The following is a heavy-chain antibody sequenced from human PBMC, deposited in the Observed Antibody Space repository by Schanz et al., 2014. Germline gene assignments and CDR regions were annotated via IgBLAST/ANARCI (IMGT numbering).Heavy chain of an antibody. CDR1: GFTFSSSW. CDR2: TSHDGSFT. Sequence: EVHLVESGGGLVQPGGSLRLSCAASGFTFSSSWMHWVRQAPGKGLVWVSRTSHDGSFTTFADSVKGRFTISRDNARNTLYLHRNSMRAEDTAVYYCTRDTDYHFDYWGQGTLVTVSS. D-gene: IGHD4-17*01. J-gene: IGHJ4*02. CDR3: TRDTDYHFDY. V-gene: IGHV3-74*01.